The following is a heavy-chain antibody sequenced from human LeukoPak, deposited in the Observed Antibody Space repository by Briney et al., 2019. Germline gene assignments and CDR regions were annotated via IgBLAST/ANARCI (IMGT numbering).Heavy chain of an antibody. Sequence: GGSLRLSCGASGFSFSSYTMNWVRQTPGKGLELVAYISGGSTTIHYADSVKGRFTISRHNAKSSLFLQMNSLRVEDTAVYYCARDRTTIFGVADWGQGTLVTVPS. J-gene: IGHJ4*02. D-gene: IGHD3-3*01. CDR1: GFSFSSYT. V-gene: IGHV3-48*04. CDR2: ISGGSTTI. CDR3: ARDRTTIFGVAD.